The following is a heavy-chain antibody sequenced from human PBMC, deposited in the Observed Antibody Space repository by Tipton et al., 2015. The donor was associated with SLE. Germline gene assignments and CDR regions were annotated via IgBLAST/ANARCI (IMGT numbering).Heavy chain of an antibody. CDR3: ARGVASGYDLGYFYNCMDG. D-gene: IGHD5-12*01. CDR2: INHSGNT. J-gene: IGHJ6*02. Sequence: LRLSCAVYGGSFSAYYWSWIRQSPGKGLEWIGEINHSGNTNFNPSLKSRVTISVATSKNQFSLKLSSVTAADTTVYYWARGVASGYDLGYFYNCMDGWGQGTTFTVSS. CDR1: GGSFSAYY. V-gene: IGHV4-34*01.